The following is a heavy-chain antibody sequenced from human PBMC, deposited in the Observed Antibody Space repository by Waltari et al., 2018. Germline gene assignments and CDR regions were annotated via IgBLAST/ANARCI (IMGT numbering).Heavy chain of an antibody. CDR2: IIPNLGIA. Sequence: QVQLVQSGAEVKKPGSSVKVSCKASGGTFSSYAISWVRQAPGQGLEWMGRIIPNLGIANYAQKFQGGVTITADKSTSTAYMGLGSLRSEDTAVYYCARDGEIVVVPAAIDYYYYGMDVWGQGTTVTVSS. CDR3: ARDGEIVVVPAAIDYYYYGMDV. CDR1: GGTFSSYA. J-gene: IGHJ6*02. V-gene: IGHV1-69*04. D-gene: IGHD2-2*02.